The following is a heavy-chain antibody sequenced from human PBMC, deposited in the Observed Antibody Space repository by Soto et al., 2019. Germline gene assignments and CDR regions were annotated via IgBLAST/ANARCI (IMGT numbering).Heavy chain of an antibody. V-gene: IGHV3-30*18. J-gene: IGHJ6*02. CDR1: GFTFSSYG. CDR2: ISYDGSNK. Sequence: GGSLRLSCAASGFTFSSYGMHWVRQAPGKGLEWVAVISYDGSNKYYADSVKGRFTISRDNSKNTLYLQMNSLRAEDTAVYYCAKGLRLGELSLPSGVYWLYYYYYGMDVWGQGTTVTVSS. D-gene: IGHD3-16*02. CDR3: AKGLRLGELSLPSGVYWLYYYYYGMDV.